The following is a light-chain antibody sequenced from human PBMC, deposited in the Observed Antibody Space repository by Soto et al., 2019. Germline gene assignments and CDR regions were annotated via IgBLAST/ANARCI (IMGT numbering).Light chain of an antibody. CDR2: DVS. CDR3: SSYTSSGALYF. J-gene: IGLJ1*01. V-gene: IGLV2-14*03. Sequence: QSVLTQPASVSGSPGQSITISCTGTTSDLGDYNYVSWYQQHPGKAPKLMIYDVSNRPSGVSNRFSGAKSGTTASLTISGLKAEDEADYYCSSYTSSGALYFFEPGTKATVL. CDR1: TSDLGDYNY.